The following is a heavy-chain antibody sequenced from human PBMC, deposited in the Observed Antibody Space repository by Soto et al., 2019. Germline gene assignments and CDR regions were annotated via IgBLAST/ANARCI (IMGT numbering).Heavy chain of an antibody. J-gene: IGHJ4*02. CDR3: ARVRDNWNYGALGY. Sequence: QVQLVQSGAEVKKPGASVKVSCKASGYTFTSYAMHWVRQAPGQRLEWMGWINAGNGNTKYSQKFQGRVTITRDTSASTAYMELSSLRSEDTAGYYCARVRDNWNYGALGYWGQGTLVTVSS. CDR2: INAGNGNT. CDR1: GYTFTSYA. D-gene: IGHD1-7*01. V-gene: IGHV1-3*01.